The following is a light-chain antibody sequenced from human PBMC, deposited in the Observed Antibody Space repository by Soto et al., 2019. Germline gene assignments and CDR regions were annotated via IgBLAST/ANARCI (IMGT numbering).Light chain of an antibody. Sequence: QSVLTQPASVSGSPGQSITISCTGTSSDVGTYNYVSWYQQHPGKAPKLMIYDVSYRPSGVSDRFSGSKSGNTASLTISGLQAEDEADYYCSSYTSSCTSVVFGGGTKLTVL. CDR2: DVS. CDR1: SSDVGTYNY. CDR3: SSYTSSCTSVV. J-gene: IGLJ2*01. V-gene: IGLV2-14*01.